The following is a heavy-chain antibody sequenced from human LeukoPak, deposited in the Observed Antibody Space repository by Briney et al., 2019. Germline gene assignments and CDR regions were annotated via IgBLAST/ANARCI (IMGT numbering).Heavy chain of an antibody. D-gene: IGHD2-2*02. Sequence: HGGSLRLSCAASGFTFSTNSMNWVRQAPGNGLEWVASISSSGTYIHYPESLKGRFTVSRDNAKNSVYLQMNSLRAEDTAVYYCARDVARDISCYTDWGQGTLVTVSS. CDR1: GFTFSTNS. CDR2: ISSSGTYI. J-gene: IGHJ4*02. CDR3: ARDVARDISCYTD. V-gene: IGHV3-21*01.